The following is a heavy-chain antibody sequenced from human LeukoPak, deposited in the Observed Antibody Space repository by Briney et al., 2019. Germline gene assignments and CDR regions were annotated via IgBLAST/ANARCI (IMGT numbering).Heavy chain of an antibody. Sequence: GASVKVSCKTSGYTLTDYYMHWVRQGPGQGLEWMGWINPNGGDTNYAQKFQGRVTMTRDTSISTAYMELSWLTSDDTAVYHCSTLKETDYWGQGTLVTVSS. J-gene: IGHJ4*02. V-gene: IGHV1-2*02. CDR3: STLKETDY. CDR1: GYTLTDYY. CDR2: INPNGGDT.